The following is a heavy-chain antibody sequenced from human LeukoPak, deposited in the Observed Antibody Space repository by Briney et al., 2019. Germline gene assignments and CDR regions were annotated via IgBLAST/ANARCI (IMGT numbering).Heavy chain of an antibody. J-gene: IGHJ4*02. CDR1: GGSISSYY. CDR3: ARTGGGYNSNFDY. D-gene: IGHD5-24*01. V-gene: IGHV4-59*08. CDR2: IYYSGST. Sequence: SETLSLTCTVSGGSISSYYWSWIRQPPGKGLEWIGCIYYSGSTNYNPSLKSRVTISVDTSKNQFSLKLSSVTAADTAVYYCARTGGGYNSNFDYWGQGTLVTVSS.